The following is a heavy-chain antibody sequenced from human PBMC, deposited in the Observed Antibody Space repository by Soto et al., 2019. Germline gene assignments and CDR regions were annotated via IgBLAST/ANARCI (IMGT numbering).Heavy chain of an antibody. CDR2: IKQDGSEK. V-gene: IGHV3-7*01. D-gene: IGHD6-13*01. CDR1: GFTFSSYW. CDR3: ARDDYSSSWYVDWFDP. J-gene: IGHJ5*02. Sequence: EVQLVESGGGLVQPGWSLRLSCAASGFTFSSYWMSWVRQAPGKGLEWVANIKQDGSEKYYVDSVKGRFTISRDNAKNSLYLQMNSLRAEDTAVYYCARDDYSSSWYVDWFDPWGQGTLVTVSS.